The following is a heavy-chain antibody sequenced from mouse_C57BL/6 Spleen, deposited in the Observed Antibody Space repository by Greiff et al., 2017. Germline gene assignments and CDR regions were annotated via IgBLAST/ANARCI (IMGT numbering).Heavy chain of an antibody. CDR1: GFTFSNYW. CDR2: IRLKSDNYAT. CDR3: TFVIYYDYPFDY. D-gene: IGHD2-4*01. J-gene: IGHJ2*01. V-gene: IGHV6-3*01. Sequence: EVKLVESGGGLVQPGGSMKLSCVASGFTFSNYWMNWVRQSPEKGLEWVAQIRLKSDNYATHYAESVKGRFTISRDDSKSRVYLQMNNLRAEDTGIYYCTFVIYYDYPFDYWGQGTTLTVSS.